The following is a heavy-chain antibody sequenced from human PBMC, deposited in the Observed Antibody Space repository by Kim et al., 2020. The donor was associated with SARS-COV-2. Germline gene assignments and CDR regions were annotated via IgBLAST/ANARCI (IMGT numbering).Heavy chain of an antibody. CDR2: IYYSGST. Sequence: SETLSLTCTVSGGSISSSSYYWGWIRQPPGKGLEWIGSIYYSGSTYYNPSLKSRVTISVDTSKNQFSLKLSSVTAADTAVYYCARQGVGPVVVISYWGQGTLVTVSS. CDR1: GGSISSSSYY. D-gene: IGHD3-22*01. V-gene: IGHV4-39*01. CDR3: ARQGVGPVVVISY. J-gene: IGHJ4*02.